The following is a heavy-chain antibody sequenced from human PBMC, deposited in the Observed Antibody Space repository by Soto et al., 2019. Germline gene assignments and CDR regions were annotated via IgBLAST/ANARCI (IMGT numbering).Heavy chain of an antibody. CDR2: MNPNSGNT. V-gene: IGHV1-8*01. D-gene: IGHD6-13*01. CDR1: GYTFTSYD. J-gene: IGHJ6*02. CDR3: ARGFPEVSSSWSRYYYYYYGMDV. Sequence: ASVKVSCKASGYTFTSYDINWVRQATGQGLEWMGWMNPNSGNTGYAQKFQGRVTMTRNTSISTAYMELSSLRSEDTAVYYCARGFPEVSSSWSRYYYYYYGMDVWGQGTTVTVSS.